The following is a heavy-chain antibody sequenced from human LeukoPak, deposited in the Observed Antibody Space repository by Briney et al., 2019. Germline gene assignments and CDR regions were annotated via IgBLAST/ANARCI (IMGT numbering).Heavy chain of an antibody. V-gene: IGHV4-39*01. CDR1: GGSISSSSYY. CDR2: IYYSGST. CDR3: ARRSLIGWFDP. Sequence: PSETLSLTCTVSGGSISSSSYYWGWIRQPPGKGLEWIGSIYYSGSTYYNPSLKSRVTISVDTSKNQFSLKLSSVTAADTAVYYCARRSLIGWFDPWGQGTLVTVSS. J-gene: IGHJ5*02. D-gene: IGHD2-8*01.